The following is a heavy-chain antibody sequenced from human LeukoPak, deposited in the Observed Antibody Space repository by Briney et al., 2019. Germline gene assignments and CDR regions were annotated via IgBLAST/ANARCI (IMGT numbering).Heavy chain of an antibody. Sequence: PSQTLSLTCSVSGGSISSGGYSWSLIRQTPGKGLEWIGEIYRSGTTNYKPSLKSRVTISLDKSRNHFSLKLTSVTAADSAVYYCARHSPYSTGWSSYFDYWGQGALVTVSS. CDR2: IYRSGTT. J-gene: IGHJ4*02. D-gene: IGHD6-19*01. V-gene: IGHV4-30-2*01. CDR3: ARHSPYSTGWSSYFDY. CDR1: GGSISSGGYS.